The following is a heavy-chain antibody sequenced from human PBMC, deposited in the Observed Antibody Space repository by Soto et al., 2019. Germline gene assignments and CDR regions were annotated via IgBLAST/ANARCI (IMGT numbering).Heavy chain of an antibody. J-gene: IGHJ5*02. CDR1: GGTFSRDG. D-gene: IGHD3-10*01. Sequence: QVQLVQSGDEVKKPGSSVKVSGKASGGTFSRDGVTWVRQSPGQGLEWMGGIIPISGTVNYAQKFQGRGTLTADEGTGTAYMAVRRLRSDDTAVFYCAIYRPVQGAPQRGLWFDPWGQGTLVTVSS. CDR3: AIYRPVQGAPQRGLWFDP. CDR2: IIPISGTV. V-gene: IGHV1-69*01.